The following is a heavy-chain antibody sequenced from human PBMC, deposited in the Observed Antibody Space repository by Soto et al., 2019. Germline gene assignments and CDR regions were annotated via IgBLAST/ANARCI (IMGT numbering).Heavy chain of an antibody. J-gene: IGHJ5*02. V-gene: IGHV4-31*03. CDR1: GGSISSGGYY. D-gene: IGHD4-17*01. CDR3: ARANYGVSWFDP. CDR2: IYYSGST. Sequence: SETLSLTCTVSGGSISSGGYYWSWIRQHPGKGLEWIGYIYYSGSTYYNPSLKSRVTISVDTSKNQFSLKLSSVTAADTAVYYCARANYGVSWFDPWGQGTLVTVSS.